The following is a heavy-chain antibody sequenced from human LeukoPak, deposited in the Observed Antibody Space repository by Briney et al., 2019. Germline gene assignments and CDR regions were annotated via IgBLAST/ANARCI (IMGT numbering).Heavy chain of an antibody. CDR3: AREGVPAIQH. J-gene: IGHJ1*01. CDR2: ISSSSSYI. CDR1: GFTFSSYS. V-gene: IGHV3-21*01. Sequence: SGGSLRLSCAASGFTFSSYSMNWVRQAPGKELEWVSSISSSSSYIYYADSVKGRFTISRDNAKNSLYLQMNSLRAEDTAVYYCAREGVPAIQHWGQGTLVTVSS. D-gene: IGHD3-10*01.